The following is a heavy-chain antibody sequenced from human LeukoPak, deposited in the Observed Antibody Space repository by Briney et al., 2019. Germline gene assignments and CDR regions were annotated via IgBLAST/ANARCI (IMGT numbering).Heavy chain of an antibody. CDR2: ISSSGNTT. J-gene: IGHJ4*02. CDR3: ARTEDYYGDYGYFDY. CDR1: GFTFSDYY. D-gene: IGHD4-17*01. V-gene: IGHV3-11*04. Sequence: GGSLRLSCAASGFTFSDYYMSWIRQAPGKGLEWVSYISSSGNTTYHADSVKGRFTISRDNAKNSLYLQMNSLRAEDTAVYYCARTEDYYGDYGYFDYWGQGTLVTVSS.